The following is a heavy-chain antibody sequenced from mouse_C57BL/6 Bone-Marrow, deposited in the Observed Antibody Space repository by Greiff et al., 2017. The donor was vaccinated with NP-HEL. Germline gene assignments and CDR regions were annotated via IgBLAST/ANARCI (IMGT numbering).Heavy chain of an antibody. J-gene: IGHJ3*01. Sequence: QVQLQQSGAELARPGASVKLSCKASGYTFTSYGISWVKQRTGQGLEWIGEIYPRSGNTYYNEKFKGKATLTADKSSSTAYMELRSLTSEDSAVDFCARSGDYDYDGAWFAYWGQGTLVTVSA. CDR3: ARSGDYDYDGAWFAY. D-gene: IGHD2-4*01. CDR2: IYPRSGNT. CDR1: GYTFTSYG. V-gene: IGHV1-81*01.